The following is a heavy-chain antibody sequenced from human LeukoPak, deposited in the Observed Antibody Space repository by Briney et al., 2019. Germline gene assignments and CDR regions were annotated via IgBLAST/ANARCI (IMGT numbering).Heavy chain of an antibody. Sequence: GASVKVSCKASGGTFSSYAISWVRQAPGQGLGWMGGIIPIFGTANYAQKFQGRVTVTRDTSTSTVHMELSGLRSEDAAVYYCARDQEGFDYWGQGTLVTVSS. CDR3: ARDQEGFDY. J-gene: IGHJ4*02. CDR1: GGTFSSYA. V-gene: IGHV1-69*05. CDR2: IIPIFGTA.